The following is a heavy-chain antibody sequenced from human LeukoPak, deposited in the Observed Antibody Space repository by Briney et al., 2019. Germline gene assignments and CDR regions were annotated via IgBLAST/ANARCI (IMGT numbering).Heavy chain of an antibody. V-gene: IGHV4-31*03. CDR3: ARGYGSGAYYNRYYHYYMDV. D-gene: IGHD3-10*01. Sequence: PSETLSLTCTVSGGSISSGGYYWSWIRQHPGKGLEWIGYIYYSGSTYYNPSLKSRVTISVDTSKNQFSLKLSSVTAADTAVYYCARGYGSGAYYNRYYHYYMDVWGKGTTVTVSS. CDR2: IYYSGST. J-gene: IGHJ6*03. CDR1: GGSISSGGYY.